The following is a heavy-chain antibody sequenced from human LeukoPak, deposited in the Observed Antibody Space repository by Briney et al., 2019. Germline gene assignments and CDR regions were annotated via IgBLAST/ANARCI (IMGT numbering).Heavy chain of an antibody. CDR3: ARDIAAAGKYYYYYYYMDV. D-gene: IGHD6-13*01. Sequence: SETLSLTCTVSGGSISSYYWSWIRQPAGKGLEWIGRIYTSGSTNYNPSLKSRVTMSVDTSKNQFSLKLSSVTAADTAVYYCARDIAAAGKYYYYYYYMDVWGKGTTVTISS. CDR1: GGSISSYY. V-gene: IGHV4-4*07. J-gene: IGHJ6*03. CDR2: IYTSGST.